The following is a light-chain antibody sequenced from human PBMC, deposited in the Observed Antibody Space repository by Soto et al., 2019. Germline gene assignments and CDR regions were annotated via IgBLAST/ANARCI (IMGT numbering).Light chain of an antibody. CDR3: QQYGSSPGT. J-gene: IGKJ1*01. V-gene: IGKV3-20*01. CDR1: HFVASSY. Sequence: EIVLTQSPGTLSLSPGERATLSCRASHFVASSYVAWYQQKPGQAPRLLIYGASSRATGIPDRFSGSGSGTDCTLTISRLEPEDFAVYYCQQYGSSPGTFGQGTKVEIK. CDR2: GAS.